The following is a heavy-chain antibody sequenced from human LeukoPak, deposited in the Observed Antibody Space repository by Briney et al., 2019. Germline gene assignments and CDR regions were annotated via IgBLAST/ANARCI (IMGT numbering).Heavy chain of an antibody. Sequence: GGSLRLSCAASGFTFSSYSMNWVRQAPGKGLEWVSSISSSSSYIYYADSVKGRFTISRDNAKNSLYLQMNSLRAEDTAVYYCARLPPIAAAGVDYWGQGTLVTVSS. CDR1: GFTFSSYS. CDR3: ARLPPIAAAGVDY. V-gene: IGHV3-21*01. CDR2: ISSSSSYI. J-gene: IGHJ4*02. D-gene: IGHD6-13*01.